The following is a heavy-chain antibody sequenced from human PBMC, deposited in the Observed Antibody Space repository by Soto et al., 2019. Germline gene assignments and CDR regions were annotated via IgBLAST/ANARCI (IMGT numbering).Heavy chain of an antibody. J-gene: IGHJ4*02. CDR1: GFTFSNYA. Sequence: PGGSLRLSCAAYGFTFSNYAMHWVRQAPGKGLEWVAVISYDGSNKYYADSVKGRFTISRDNSKNTLYLQMNSLRAEDTAVYYCARDPLAVERPYWGQGTLVTVSS. CDR2: ISYDGSNK. CDR3: ARDPLAVERPY. V-gene: IGHV3-30-3*01. D-gene: IGHD6-19*01.